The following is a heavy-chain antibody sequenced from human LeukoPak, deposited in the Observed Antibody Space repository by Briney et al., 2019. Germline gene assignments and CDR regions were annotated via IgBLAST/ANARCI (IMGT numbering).Heavy chain of an antibody. CDR1: GFTFSSYA. Sequence: TGGSLRLSCAASGFTFSSYAMSWVRQAPGKGLEWVSAISGSGGSTYYADSVKGRFTISRDNSKNTLYLQMNSLRAEDTAVYYCAKENYDYVWGSYRPYYFDYWGQGTLVTVSS. CDR2: ISGSGGST. D-gene: IGHD3-16*02. J-gene: IGHJ4*02. CDR3: AKENYDYVWGSYRPYYFDY. V-gene: IGHV3-23*01.